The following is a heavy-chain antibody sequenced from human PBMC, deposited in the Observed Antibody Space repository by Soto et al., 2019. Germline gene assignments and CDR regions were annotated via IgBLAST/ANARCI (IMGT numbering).Heavy chain of an antibody. V-gene: IGHV3-23*01. CDR1: GFTFSSYA. CDR2: VSAGGDMT. CDR3: ARGDRGGSGSPASYYYSGVDV. D-gene: IGHD3-10*01. Sequence: DVQLLESGGHLVQPGGSLRLSCAASGFTFSSYAMSWVRQAPGKGLEWVSSVSAGGDMTYYSDSVKGRFTISRDNSNNALVLHMNSLRIEDTALYYCARGDRGGSGSPASYYYSGVDVWGQGTTVTVS. J-gene: IGHJ6*02.